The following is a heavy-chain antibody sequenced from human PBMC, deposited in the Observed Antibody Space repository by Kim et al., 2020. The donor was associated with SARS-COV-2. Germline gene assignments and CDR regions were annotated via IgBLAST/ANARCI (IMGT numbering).Heavy chain of an antibody. D-gene: IGHD3-9*01. J-gene: IGHJ4*02. V-gene: IGHV3-30*07. Sequence: ADSVEGRFTISRDNSKNTLYLQMNSLKAEDTAVYYCARGGAYDILTGYYGWGQGTLVTVSS. CDR3: ARGGAYDILTGYYG.